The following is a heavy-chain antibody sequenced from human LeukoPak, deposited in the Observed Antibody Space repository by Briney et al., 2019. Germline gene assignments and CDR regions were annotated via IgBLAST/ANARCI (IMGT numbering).Heavy chain of an antibody. J-gene: IGHJ6*02. CDR1: GFTFSSYA. CDR2: ISGSGGST. D-gene: IGHD6-19*01. Sequence: GGSLRLSCAASGFTFSSYAMSWVRQAPGKGLEWVSAISGSGGSTYYADSVKGRFTISKDNSKNTLYLQMNSLRAEDTAVYYCAKPXXGWYXXGMDVWGXXXTVT. CDR3: AKPXXGWYXXGMDV. V-gene: IGHV3-23*01.